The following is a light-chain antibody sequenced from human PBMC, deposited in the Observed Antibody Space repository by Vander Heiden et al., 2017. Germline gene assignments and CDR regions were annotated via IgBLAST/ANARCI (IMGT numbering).Light chain of an antibody. CDR3: GTWDSSLSAVV. V-gene: IGLV1-51*01. Sequence: QSVLTQPPSVSAAPGQQVTIPCSGRNSNVGNNYVSWYQHLPGTAPKLLIYDNNKRPSGIPDRFSGSKSGTSATLGITGLQTGDEADYYCGTWDSSLSAVVFGGGSKLTVL. J-gene: IGLJ2*01. CDR2: DNN. CDR1: NSNVGNNY.